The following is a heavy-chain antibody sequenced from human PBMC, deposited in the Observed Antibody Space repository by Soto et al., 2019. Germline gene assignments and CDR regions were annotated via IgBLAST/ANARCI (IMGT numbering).Heavy chain of an antibody. CDR2: IYPGDSDT. CDR1: LDSFTNNW. V-gene: IGHV5-51*01. D-gene: IGHD1-26*01. CDR3: ARYSGSYWHYFDA. J-gene: IGHJ4*02. Sequence: XESLKSSXQGFLDSFTNNWIGWVRQMPGEGLEWMGTIYPGDSDTRYSPSFQGLVTISADKSISTAYLQWSSLKASDTAIFYCARYSGSYWHYFDAWGQGTLVTVPS.